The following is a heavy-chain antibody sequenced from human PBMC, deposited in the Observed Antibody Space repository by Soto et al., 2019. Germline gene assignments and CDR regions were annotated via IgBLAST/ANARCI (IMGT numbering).Heavy chain of an antibody. CDR1: GFTFGDYA. CDR2: IRSKAYGGTT. V-gene: IGHV3-49*04. CDR3: TIAGIVGATTDGAFDI. Sequence: GGSLRLSCTASGFTFGDYAMSWVRQAPGKGLEWVGFIRSKAYGGTTEYAASVKGRFTISRNDSKSIAYLQMNRLKTEDTAVYYCTIAGIVGATTDGAFDIWGQGTMVTVSS. J-gene: IGHJ3*02. D-gene: IGHD1-26*01.